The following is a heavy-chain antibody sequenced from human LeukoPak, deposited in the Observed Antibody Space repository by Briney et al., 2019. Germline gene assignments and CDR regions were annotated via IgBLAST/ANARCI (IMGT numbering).Heavy chain of an antibody. D-gene: IGHD2-15*01. CDR1: GFTVSSNY. CDR3: ARESVVGAPDY. V-gene: IGHV3-66*01. Sequence: GGSLSLFYAPSGFTVSSNYMSWVRQAPGKGLEWVSVIYSGGSTYYADSVKGRFTISRDNSKNTLYLQMTSLRAEDTAVYYCARESVVGAPDYLGQRTLVTVSS. CDR2: IYSGGST. J-gene: IGHJ4*02.